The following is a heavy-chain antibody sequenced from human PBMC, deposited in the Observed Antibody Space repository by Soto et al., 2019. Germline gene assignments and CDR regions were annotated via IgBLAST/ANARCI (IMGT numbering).Heavy chain of an antibody. V-gene: IGHV2-5*02. CDR2: IYWDDDK. D-gene: IGHD6-13*01. Sequence: SGPTLVNPTQTLTLTCTFSGFSLSTSGESEGWIRQPPGKALEWLALIYWDDDKRYSPSLKSRLTITKDTSKNQVVLTMTNMDPVDTATYYCAHRRWIAAAGPNFDYWGQGTLVTVSS. CDR1: GFSLSTSGES. CDR3: AHRRWIAAAGPNFDY. J-gene: IGHJ4*02.